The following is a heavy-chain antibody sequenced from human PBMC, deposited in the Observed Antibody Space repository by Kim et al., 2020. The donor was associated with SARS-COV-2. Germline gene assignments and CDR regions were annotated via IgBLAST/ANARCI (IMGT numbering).Heavy chain of an antibody. J-gene: IGHJ4*02. D-gene: IGHD2-21*01. Sequence: ASVKVSCKASGYTFTSYDINWVRQATGQGLEWMGWMNPNRGNTGYAQKFQGRVTMTRNTSISTAYMELSSLRSEDTAVYYCARGRGIYSGDDYWGQGTLVTVSS. CDR1: GYTFTSYD. CDR2: MNPNRGNT. CDR3: ARGRGIYSGDDY. V-gene: IGHV1-8*01.